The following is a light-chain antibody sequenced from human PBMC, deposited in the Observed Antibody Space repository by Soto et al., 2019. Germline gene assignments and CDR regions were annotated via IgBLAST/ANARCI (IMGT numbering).Light chain of an antibody. J-gene: IGKJ4*01. CDR1: QGIVDT. V-gene: IGKV3-15*01. CDR2: DTS. Sequence: EVVMRQSPATLSVSPGEGATMYCRDSQGIVDTLAWYQHKPGQTPRLLIYDTSTRATGVPARFSGSRSGTEFTLTINSLQSEDFAVYYCKRYNNWPLTFGGGPKVDIK. CDR3: KRYNNWPLT.